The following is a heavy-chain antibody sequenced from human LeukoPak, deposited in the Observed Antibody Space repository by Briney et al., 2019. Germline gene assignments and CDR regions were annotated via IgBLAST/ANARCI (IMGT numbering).Heavy chain of an antibody. CDR1: GYTFTSYG. Sequence: ASVKVSCKASGYTFTSYGTSWVRQAPGQGLEWMGWISAYNGNTNYAQKLQGRVTMTTDTSTSTAYMELRSMRSDDTAVYYCARVIAAAGPYYFDYWGQGTLVTVSS. J-gene: IGHJ4*02. V-gene: IGHV1-18*01. CDR3: ARVIAAAGPYYFDY. CDR2: ISAYNGNT. D-gene: IGHD6-13*01.